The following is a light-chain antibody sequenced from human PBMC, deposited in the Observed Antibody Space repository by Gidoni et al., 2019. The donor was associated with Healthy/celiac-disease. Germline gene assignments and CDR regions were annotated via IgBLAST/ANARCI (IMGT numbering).Light chain of an antibody. CDR1: KSLLHSNGYNY. V-gene: IGKV2-28*01. Sequence: MTQSPLSLPVTTGEPHYIYCRSSKSLLHSNGYNYLDWYLQKPGQSPQLLIYLGSNLASGVPDRFSGSGSGTDFTLKISRVEAEDVGVYYCMQASKTPFTFGGGTKVEIK. CDR2: LGS. CDR3: MQASKTPFT. J-gene: IGKJ4*01.